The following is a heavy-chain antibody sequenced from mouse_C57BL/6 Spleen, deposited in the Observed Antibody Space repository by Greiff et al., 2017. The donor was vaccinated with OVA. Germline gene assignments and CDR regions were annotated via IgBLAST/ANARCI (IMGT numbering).Heavy chain of an antibody. D-gene: IGHD1-1*01. CDR1: GYTFTDYY. V-gene: IGHV1-76*01. J-gene: IGHJ2*01. CDR3: ARRVLSYGSSYGYFDY. CDR2: IYPGSGNT. Sequence: VQLQQSGAELVRPGASVKLSCKASGYTFTDYYINWVKQRPGQGLEWIARIYPGSGNTYYNEKFKGKATLTAEKSSSTAYMQLSSLTSEDSAVYFCARRVLSYGSSYGYFDYWGQGTTLTVSS.